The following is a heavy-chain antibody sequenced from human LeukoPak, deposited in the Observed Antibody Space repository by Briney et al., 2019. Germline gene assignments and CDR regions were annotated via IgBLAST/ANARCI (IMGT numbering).Heavy chain of an antibody. CDR3: ARGGRREPHFDY. Sequence: GGSLRLSCAASGFTFSSFAMSWVRQAPGKGLEWVSGVSGGGDNTYYADSVKGRFTVSRDNSKNTLYLQMNSLRAEDTAVYYCARGGRREPHFDYWGQGTLVTVSS. D-gene: IGHD1-26*01. CDR2: VSGGGDNT. V-gene: IGHV3-23*01. J-gene: IGHJ4*02. CDR1: GFTFSSFA.